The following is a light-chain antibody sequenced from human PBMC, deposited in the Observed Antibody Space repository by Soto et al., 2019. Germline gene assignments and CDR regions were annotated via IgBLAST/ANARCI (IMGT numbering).Light chain of an antibody. J-gene: IGKJ1*01. CDR1: QSLVYSDGNTY. Sequence: DVVMTQSPLSLPVTLGQPASISCRSSQSLVYSDGNTYLNWFQQRPGQSPRRLIYKVSNRDSGVPDRFSGSGSGTNFTPKISRVEAEDVGVYYCMQRIHWPRWTFGQGTKVEIK. V-gene: IGKV2-30*01. CDR2: KVS. CDR3: MQRIHWPRWT.